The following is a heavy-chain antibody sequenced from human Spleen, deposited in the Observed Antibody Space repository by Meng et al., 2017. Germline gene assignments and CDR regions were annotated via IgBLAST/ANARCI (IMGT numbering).Heavy chain of an antibody. CDR2: IDPNNDHT. CDR3: ARDEDISAAGKLFGDY. D-gene: IGHD6-13*01. Sequence: VHLVQSGPEVKKPGASVKLSSKPAGYTLAAYWIHWLRQAPGQGLEWMGRIDPNNDHTQYAQNFQGRVTMTSDTSISTVYMELNGLRSDDTAVYYCARDEDISAAGKLFGDYWGQGTLVTVSS. J-gene: IGHJ4*02. CDR1: GYTLAAYW. V-gene: IGHV1-2*06.